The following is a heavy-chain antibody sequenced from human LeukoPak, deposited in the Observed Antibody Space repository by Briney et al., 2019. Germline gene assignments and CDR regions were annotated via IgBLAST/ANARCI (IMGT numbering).Heavy chain of an antibody. CDR2: ISGNGVYI. CDR3: AKFETRGNTDFDY. Sequence: GGSLRLSCAASGFSFSSYSMNWVRQAPRKGLEWVSSISGNGVYIFYAHSVKGRFTISRDNAKNSLYLQMNSLRAEDTAVYYCAKFETRGNTDFDYWGQGTLVTVSS. D-gene: IGHD2/OR15-2a*01. V-gene: IGHV3-21*01. J-gene: IGHJ4*02. CDR1: GFSFSSYS.